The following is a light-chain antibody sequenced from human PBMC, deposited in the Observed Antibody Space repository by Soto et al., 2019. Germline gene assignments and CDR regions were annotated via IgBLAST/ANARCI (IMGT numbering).Light chain of an antibody. J-gene: IGKJ1*01. Sequence: DLQMSQSPSSLSSSLGDSVTITCRVSQSISSYLNWYQQKPGKAPKLLIYAAYSLESGVPSRFSGSGSGTEFTLTISSLQPDDFATYYCQQYNSYSPWTFGQGTKVDIK. CDR2: AAY. CDR1: QSISSY. CDR3: QQYNSYSPWT. V-gene: IGKV1-5*01.